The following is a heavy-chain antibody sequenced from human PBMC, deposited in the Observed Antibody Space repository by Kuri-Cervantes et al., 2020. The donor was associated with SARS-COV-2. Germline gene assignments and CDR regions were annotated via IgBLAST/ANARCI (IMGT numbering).Heavy chain of an antibody. J-gene: IGHJ6*02. CDR1: GGTFSSYA. CDR2: IIPIFGTA. V-gene: IGHV1-69*06. Sequence: SVKVFCKASGGTFSSYAISWVRQAPGQGLEWMGGIIPIFGTANYAQKFQGRVTITADKSTSTAYMELSSLRSEDTAVYYCARVGCSSTSCYVGSDYYYYYGMDVWGQGTTVTVSS. D-gene: IGHD2-2*01. CDR3: ARVGCSSTSCYVGSDYYYYYGMDV.